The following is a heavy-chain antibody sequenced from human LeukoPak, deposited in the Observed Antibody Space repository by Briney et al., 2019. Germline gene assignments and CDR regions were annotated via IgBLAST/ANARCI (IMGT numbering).Heavy chain of an antibody. CDR2: IYYSGST. Sequence: SETLSLTCTVSGDSITSGSYYWGWIRQPPGRELEWIGYIYYSGSTYYNPSLKSRVTISVDTSKNQFSLKLSSVTAADTAVYYCARRQRYSNYFDYWGQGTLVTVSS. J-gene: IGHJ4*02. V-gene: IGHV4-30-4*08. D-gene: IGHD4-11*01. CDR1: GDSITSGSYY. CDR3: ARRQRYSNYFDY.